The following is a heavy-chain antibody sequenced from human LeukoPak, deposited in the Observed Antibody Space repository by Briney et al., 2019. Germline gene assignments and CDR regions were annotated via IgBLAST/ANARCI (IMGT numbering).Heavy chain of an antibody. J-gene: IGHJ4*02. CDR3: VKDSSSWYGGEYFDY. Sequence: GGSLRLSCSASGFPFSSYAMHWIRQAPGKGLKYVSSISNNGGSTYYADSVKGRFTISRDNSKNTLLLQMSSLRSEDTAVYYCVKDSSSWYGGEYFDYWGQGTLVTVSS. CDR1: GFPFSSYA. D-gene: IGHD6-13*01. CDR2: ISNNGGST. V-gene: IGHV3-64D*06.